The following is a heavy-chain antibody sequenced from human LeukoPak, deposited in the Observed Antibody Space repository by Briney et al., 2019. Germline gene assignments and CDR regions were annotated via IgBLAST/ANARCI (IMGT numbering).Heavy chain of an antibody. Sequence: VASVKVSCKASGGTFSSYAINWVRQATGQGLEWMGWMNPNSGNTGYAQKFQGRVTITRNTSISTAYMELSSLRSEDTAVYYCARAVLGIDWYFDLWGRGTLVTVSS. D-gene: IGHD2-8*02. CDR2: MNPNSGNT. CDR3: ARAVLGIDWYFDL. CDR1: GGTFSSYA. J-gene: IGHJ2*01. V-gene: IGHV1-8*03.